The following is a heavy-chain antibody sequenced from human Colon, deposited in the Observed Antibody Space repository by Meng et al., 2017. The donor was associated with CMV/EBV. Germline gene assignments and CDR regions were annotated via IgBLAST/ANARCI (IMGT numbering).Heavy chain of an antibody. CDR3: AREQAAAGAGYFDY. CDR1: GASINSGGHY. J-gene: IGHJ4*02. D-gene: IGHD6-13*01. Sequence: SGASINSGGHYWAWIRQHPVKGLEWIGYIYCNGKSDHNPSLKSRVSISLDTSKNQFSLRLTSVTAADTAVYYCAREQAAAGAGYFDYWGQGTLVTVSS. CDR2: IYCNGKS. V-gene: IGHV4-31*02.